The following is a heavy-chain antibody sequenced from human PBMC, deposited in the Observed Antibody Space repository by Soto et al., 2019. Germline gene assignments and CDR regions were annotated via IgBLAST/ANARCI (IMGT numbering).Heavy chain of an antibody. Sequence: ASVKVSCKASGYTFTSYGISWVRQAPGQGLEWMGWISAYNGHTNYAQKLQGRVTMTTDTSTSTAYMELRSLRSDDTAVYYCARDPTYYDFWSGLPNYYFYGMDVWGQGTTVTVSS. CDR2: ISAYNGHT. D-gene: IGHD3-3*01. CDR3: ARDPTYYDFWSGLPNYYFYGMDV. V-gene: IGHV1-18*04. J-gene: IGHJ6*02. CDR1: GYTFTSYG.